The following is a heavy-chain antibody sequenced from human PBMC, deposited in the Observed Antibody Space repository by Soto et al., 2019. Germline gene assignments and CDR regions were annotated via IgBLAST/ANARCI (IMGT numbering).Heavy chain of an antibody. Sequence: PSETLSLTCTVSGGSVSSNSYSWGWIRQSPGKGLEWIGTIYSSENTYYNPSLLSRVTISVDTSKNQFSLKLSSVTAADTAVYYCAREAYYYDSSGYYPPSYFDYWGPGTLVTVSS. V-gene: IGHV4-39*02. CDR2: IYSSENT. CDR1: GGSVSSNSYS. CDR3: AREAYYYDSSGYYPPSYFDY. J-gene: IGHJ4*02. D-gene: IGHD3-22*01.